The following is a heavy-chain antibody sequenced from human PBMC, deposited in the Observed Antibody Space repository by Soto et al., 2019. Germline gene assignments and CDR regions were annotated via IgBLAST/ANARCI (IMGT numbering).Heavy chain of an antibody. Sequence: SETXSLTCTVSGGSISSSSYYWGWIRQPPGKGLEWIGSIYYSGSTYYNPSLKSRVTISVDTSKNQFSLKLSSVTAADTAVYYCARRPSGCSGGSCYSEYYGMDVWGQGTTVTVSS. V-gene: IGHV4-39*01. CDR2: IYYSGST. CDR1: GGSISSSSYY. D-gene: IGHD2-15*01. J-gene: IGHJ6*02. CDR3: ARRPSGCSGGSCYSEYYGMDV.